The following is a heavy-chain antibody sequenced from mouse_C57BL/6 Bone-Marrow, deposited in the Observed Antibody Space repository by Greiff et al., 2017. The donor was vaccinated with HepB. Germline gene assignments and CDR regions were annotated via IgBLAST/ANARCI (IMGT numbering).Heavy chain of an antibody. Sequence: QVQLQQPGAELVRPGSSVKLSCKASGYTFTSYWMHWVKQRPIQGLEWIGNIDPSDSETHYNQKFKDKATLTVDKSSSPAYMQLSSLTSEDSAVYYCARYYGSSYPDYWGQGTTLTVSS. D-gene: IGHD1-1*01. CDR2: IDPSDSET. J-gene: IGHJ2*01. CDR1: GYTFTSYW. CDR3: ARYYGSSYPDY. V-gene: IGHV1-52*01.